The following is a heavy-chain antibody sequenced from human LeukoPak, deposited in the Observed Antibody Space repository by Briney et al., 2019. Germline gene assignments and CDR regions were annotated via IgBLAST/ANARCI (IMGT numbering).Heavy chain of an antibody. V-gene: IGHV3-21*01. CDR3: ARGGVRRGYYDY. CDR1: GFTFSSYK. J-gene: IGHJ4*02. CDR2: ISGSSSYI. D-gene: IGHD1-14*01. Sequence: GGSLRLSCAASGFTFSSYKMNWVRQAPGKGLEWVSSISGSSSYIYYADSVKGRFTISRDNAKKSLYLQMNSLRTEDTAVYYCARGGVRRGYYDYWGQGTLVTVSS.